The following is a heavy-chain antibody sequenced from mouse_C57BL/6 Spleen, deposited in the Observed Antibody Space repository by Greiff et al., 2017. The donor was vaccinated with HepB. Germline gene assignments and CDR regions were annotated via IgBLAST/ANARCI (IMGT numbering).Heavy chain of an antibody. CDR3: ARSRGSSTDYAMDY. J-gene: IGHJ4*01. D-gene: IGHD1-1*01. CDR2: INPYNGGT. V-gene: IGHV1-19*01. CDR1: GYTFTDYY. Sequence: VQLKESGPVLVKPGASVKMSCKASGYTFTDYYMNWVKQSHGKSLEWIGVINPYNGGTSYNQKFKGKATLTVDKSSSTAYMELNSLTSEDSAVYYCARSRGSSTDYAMDYWGQGTSVTVSS.